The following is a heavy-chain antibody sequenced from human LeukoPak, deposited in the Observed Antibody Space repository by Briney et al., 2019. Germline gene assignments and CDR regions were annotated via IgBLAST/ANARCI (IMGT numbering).Heavy chain of an antibody. Sequence: PGGSLRLSCAASGFTFSSYEMNWVRQAPGKGLEWVSYISSSGSTIYYADSVKGRFTISRDNAKNSLYLQMNSLRAEDTAVYYCARDFPDNALFDLWGQGTLVSVSS. CDR3: ARDFPDNALFDL. V-gene: IGHV3-48*03. D-gene: IGHD2-8*01. CDR2: ISSSGSTI. CDR1: GFTFSSYE. J-gene: IGHJ4*02.